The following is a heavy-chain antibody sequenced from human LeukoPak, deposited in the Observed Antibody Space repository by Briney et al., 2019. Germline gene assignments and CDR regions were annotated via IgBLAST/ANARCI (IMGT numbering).Heavy chain of an antibody. V-gene: IGHV3-11*01. CDR3: ARVEYYYDSSGYFDY. CDR2: ISSSGSTI. D-gene: IGHD3-22*01. CDR1: GFTFSDYY. J-gene: IGHJ4*02. Sequence: PGGSLRLSCAASGFTFSDYYMSWIRQAPGMGLEWVSYISSSGSTIYYADSVKGRFTISRDNAKNSLYLQMNSLRAEDTAVYYCARVEYYYDSSGYFDYWGQGTLVTISS.